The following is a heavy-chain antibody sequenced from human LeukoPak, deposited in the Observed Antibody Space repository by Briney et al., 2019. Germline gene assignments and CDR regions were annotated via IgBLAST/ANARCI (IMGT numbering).Heavy chain of an antibody. D-gene: IGHD3-10*01. CDR3: ARSAAGGSGSYYNVYYYYYMDV. CDR1: GGSISSYY. Sequence: SETLSLTCTVSGGSISSYYWSWIRQPPGKGLEWIGYIYYSGSTNYNPSLKSRVTISVDTSKNQFSLKLSSVTAADTAVYYCARSAAGGSGSYYNVYYYYYMDVWGKGTTVTVSS. J-gene: IGHJ6*03. V-gene: IGHV4-59*01. CDR2: IYYSGST.